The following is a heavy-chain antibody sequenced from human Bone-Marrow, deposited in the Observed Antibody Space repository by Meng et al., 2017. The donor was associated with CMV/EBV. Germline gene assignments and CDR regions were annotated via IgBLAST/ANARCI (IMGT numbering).Heavy chain of an antibody. CDR2: INPNSGGT. CDR1: GYMFTDYY. D-gene: IGHD2-2*01. V-gene: IGHV1-2*06. Sequence: ASVKVSCKASGYMFTDYYMHWVRQAPGQGLEWMGRINPNSGGTKFSQNFQGRVTMTRDTSVSTAYMELSRLKSDDTAVYYCARVGQYAGAFDIWGQGTMVTVSS. CDR3: ARVGQYAGAFDI. J-gene: IGHJ3*02.